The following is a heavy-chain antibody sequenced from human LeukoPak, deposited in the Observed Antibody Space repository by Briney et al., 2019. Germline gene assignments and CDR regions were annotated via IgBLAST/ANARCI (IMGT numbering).Heavy chain of an antibody. V-gene: IGHV4-59*01. D-gene: IGHD1-26*01. CDR2: IYYSGST. CDR3: ASGWEPHVFDY. CDR1: GGSISSYY. J-gene: IGHJ4*02. Sequence: PSETLSLTCTVSGGSISSYYWSWIRQPPGKELEWIGYIYYSGSTNYNPSLKSRVTISVDTSKNQFSLKLSSVTAADTAVYYSASGWEPHVFDYWGQGTLVTVSS.